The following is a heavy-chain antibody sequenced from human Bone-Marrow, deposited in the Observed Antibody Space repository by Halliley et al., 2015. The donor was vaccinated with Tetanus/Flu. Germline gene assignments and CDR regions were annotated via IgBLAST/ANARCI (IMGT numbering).Heavy chain of an antibody. V-gene: IGHV3-7*03. D-gene: IGHD4-17*01. J-gene: IGHJ6*02. CDR2: IKQDGSEK. CDR3: ARSVTTVLPYYYGMDV. Sequence: RQAPGEGLEWVANIKQDGSEKYSVDSVKGRFTISRDNDKNLLSLQMNSLRAEDTAVYYCARSVTTVLPYYYGMDVWGQGP.